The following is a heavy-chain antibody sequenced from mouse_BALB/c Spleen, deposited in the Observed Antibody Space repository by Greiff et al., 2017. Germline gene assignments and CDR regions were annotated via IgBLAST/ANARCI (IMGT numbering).Heavy chain of an antibody. CDR1: GFTFSSYA. V-gene: IGHV5-9-4*01. Sequence: DVKLVESGGGLVKPGGSLKLSCAASGFTFSSYAMSWVRQSPEKRLEWVAEISSGGSYTYYPDTVTGRFTISRDNAKNTLYLEMSSLRSEDTAMYYCARDRDYSAMDYWGQGTSVTVSS. CDR3: ARDRDYSAMDY. D-gene: IGHD2-12*01. J-gene: IGHJ4*01. CDR2: ISSGGSYT.